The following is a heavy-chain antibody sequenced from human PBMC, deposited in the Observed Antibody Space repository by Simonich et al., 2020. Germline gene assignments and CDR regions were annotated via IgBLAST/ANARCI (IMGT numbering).Heavy chain of an antibody. CDR2: IYYSGST. J-gene: IGHJ3*02. D-gene: IGHD6-13*01. CDR3: ARHAGFAFDI. Sequence: QLQLQESGPGLVKPSETLSLTCTVSGGSISSSSYYWGWIRQPPGKGLEWIGSIYYSGSTYYNPSLRSRVTISVDTAKNQFSLKLSSVTAADTAVYYCARHAGFAFDIWGQGTMVTVSS. V-gene: IGHV4-39*01. CDR1: GGSISSSSYY.